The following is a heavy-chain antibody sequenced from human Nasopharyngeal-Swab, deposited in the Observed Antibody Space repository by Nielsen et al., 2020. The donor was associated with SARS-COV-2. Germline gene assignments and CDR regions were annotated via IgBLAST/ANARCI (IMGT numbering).Heavy chain of an antibody. V-gene: IGHV4-30-2*06. CDR2: IYHSGST. J-gene: IGHJ3*02. D-gene: IGHD3-22*01. CDR3: ARGVYDSSGYLEVDAFDI. Sequence: SRESPGKGLEWIGYIYHSGSTYYNPSLKSRVTISVDRSKNQFSLKLSSVTAADTAAYYCARGVYDSSGYLEVDAFDIWGQGTMVTVSS.